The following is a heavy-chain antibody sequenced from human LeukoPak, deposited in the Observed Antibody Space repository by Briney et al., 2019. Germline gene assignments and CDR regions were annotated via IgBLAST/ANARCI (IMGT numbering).Heavy chain of an antibody. Sequence: ASVKVSCKASGGTFSSYAISWVRQAPGQGLEWMGWISAYNGNTNYAQKLQGRVTMTTDTSTSTAYMELRSLRSDDTAVYFCARGYCSGGTCYLEDGYYGMDVWGQGTTVTVSS. CDR2: ISAYNGNT. V-gene: IGHV1-18*01. J-gene: IGHJ6*02. CDR1: GGTFSSYA. D-gene: IGHD2-15*01. CDR3: ARGYCSGGTCYLEDGYYGMDV.